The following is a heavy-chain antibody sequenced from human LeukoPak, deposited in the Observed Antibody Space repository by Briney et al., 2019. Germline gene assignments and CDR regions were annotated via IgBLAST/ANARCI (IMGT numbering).Heavy chain of an antibody. V-gene: IGHV3-7*02. CDR3: AGRAGDWFHFDY. CDR1: GFTFSSYW. Sequence: GGSLRLSCAASGFTFSSYWMSWVRQAPGKGLEWVANIKEDGSEKNYVDSVKGRFTISRDNAKNSLYLQMNSLRAEDTAVYYCAGRAGDWFHFDYWGQGTLVTVSS. D-gene: IGHD7-27*01. J-gene: IGHJ4*02. CDR2: IKEDGSEK.